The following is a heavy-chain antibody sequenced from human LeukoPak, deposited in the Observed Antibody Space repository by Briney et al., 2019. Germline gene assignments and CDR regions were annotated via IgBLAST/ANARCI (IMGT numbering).Heavy chain of an antibody. CDR2: ISAYNGNT. CDR3: ARDRELVSPDRFDP. Sequence: GASVKVSCKASGYTFTSYGISWVRQAPGQGLEWMGWISAYNGNTNYAQKLQGRVTMTTDTSTSTAYMELRSLRSDDTAVYYCARDRELVSPDRFDPWGQGTLVTVSS. D-gene: IGHD1-26*01. CDR1: GYTFTSYG. V-gene: IGHV1-18*01. J-gene: IGHJ5*02.